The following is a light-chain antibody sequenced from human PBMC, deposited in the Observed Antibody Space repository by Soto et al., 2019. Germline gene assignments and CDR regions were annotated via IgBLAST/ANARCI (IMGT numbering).Light chain of an antibody. J-gene: IGLJ3*02. CDR3: LIYYGDGWV. CDR1: TGAVTSDYY. V-gene: IGLV7-43*01. Sequence: QTVVTQEPSLTVSPGGTVTLSCASSTGAVTSDYYPNWFQQRPGQAPTVLIYSTMNKHSWTPARFSGSLLGGKAALTLSGAQPEDEADYYCLIYYGDGWVFGGGTKVTVL. CDR2: STM.